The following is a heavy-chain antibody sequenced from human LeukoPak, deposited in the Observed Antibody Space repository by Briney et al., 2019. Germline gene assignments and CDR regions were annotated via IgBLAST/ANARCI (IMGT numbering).Heavy chain of an antibody. V-gene: IGHV3-23*01. J-gene: IGHJ4*02. CDR3: AKGPSISAVGYFDY. CDR2: MSGSANIT. Sequence: PGGSLRLSCAASGFTFSSYAMSWVRQAPGKGLEWVAIMSGSANITYYADSVKGRFTISRDNTKNTLYLQMNSLRAEDTAVYYCAKGPSISAVGYFDYWGQGTLVTVSS. D-gene: IGHD6-13*01. CDR1: GFTFSSYA.